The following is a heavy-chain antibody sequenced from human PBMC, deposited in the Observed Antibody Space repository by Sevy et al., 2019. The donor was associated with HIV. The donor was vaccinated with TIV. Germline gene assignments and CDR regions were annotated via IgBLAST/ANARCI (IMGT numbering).Heavy chain of an antibody. D-gene: IGHD3-22*01. V-gene: IGHV3-66*01. CDR2: IYSDGRT. CDR1: GFTFSSYA. CDR3: ARDRYYDASGYYYYYYGMDV. J-gene: IGHJ6*02. Sequence: GGSLRLSCAASGFTFSSYAVSWVRQAPGKGLEWVSVIYSDGRTYYADSVKGRFTISRDNSKNTLYLHMNNLRPEDTAVYYCARDRYYDASGYYYYYYGMDVWGQGTTVTVSS.